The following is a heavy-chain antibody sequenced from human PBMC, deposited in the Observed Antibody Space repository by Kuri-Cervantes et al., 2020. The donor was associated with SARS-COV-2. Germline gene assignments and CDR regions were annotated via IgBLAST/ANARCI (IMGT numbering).Heavy chain of an antibody. J-gene: IGHJ4*02. CDR1: GVSIRSTSYY. CDR3: ARLVRQYSSSSSPDY. V-gene: IGHV4-39*01. CDR2: IYYSGST. Sequence: SETLSLTCSVSGVSIRSTSYYWGWILQPPGKGLEWIGNIYYSGSTYYSPSLKSRATISVDMSKNQFSLKLNSVTAADTAVYYCARLVRQYSSSSSPDYWGQGTLVTVSS. D-gene: IGHD6-6*01.